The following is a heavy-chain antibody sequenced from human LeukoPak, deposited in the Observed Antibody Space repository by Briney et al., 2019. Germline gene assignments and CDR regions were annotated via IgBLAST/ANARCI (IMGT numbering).Heavy chain of an antibody. V-gene: IGHV3-7*01. CDR3: ARRRTIVVVPAAPYGMDV. CDR1: GFTFSSYW. CDR2: IKQDGSEK. J-gene: IGHJ6*02. D-gene: IGHD2-2*01. Sequence: GGSLRLSCAASGFTFSSYWMSWVRQAPGKGLEWVANIKQDGSEKYYVDSVKGRFTISRDNAKNSLYLQMNSLRAEDTAVYYCARRRTIVVVPAAPYGMDVWGQGTTVTVSS.